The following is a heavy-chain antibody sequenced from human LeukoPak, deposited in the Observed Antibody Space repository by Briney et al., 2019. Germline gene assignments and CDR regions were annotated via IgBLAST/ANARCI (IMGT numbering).Heavy chain of an antibody. Sequence: PGGSLRLSCAASGFTFSSYSMNWVRQAPGKGLEWVSSISSSSSYIYYADSVKGRFTISRDNAKNSLYLQMNSLRAEDTAVYYCARRDYGDFWSGYYPVLFQHWGQGTLVTVSS. CDR1: GFTFSSYS. CDR3: ARRDYGDFWSGYYPVLFQH. CDR2: ISSSSSYI. D-gene: IGHD3-3*01. J-gene: IGHJ1*01. V-gene: IGHV3-21*01.